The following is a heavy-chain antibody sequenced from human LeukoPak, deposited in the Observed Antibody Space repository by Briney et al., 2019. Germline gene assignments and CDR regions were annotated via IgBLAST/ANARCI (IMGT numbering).Heavy chain of an antibody. CDR2: IYYSGST. V-gene: IGHV4-59*01. CDR1: GGSISSYY. D-gene: IGHD5-24*01. CDR3: ARGFREMAPMLRGYFDY. Sequence: SETLSLTCTVSGGSISSYYWSWIRQPPGEGLEWIGYIYYSGSTNYNPSLKSRVTISVDTSKNQFSLKLSSVTAADTAVYYCARGFREMAPMLRGYFDYWGQGTLVTVSS. J-gene: IGHJ4*02.